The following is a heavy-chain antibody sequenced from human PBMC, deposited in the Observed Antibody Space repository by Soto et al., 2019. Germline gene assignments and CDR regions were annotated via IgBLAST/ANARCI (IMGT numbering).Heavy chain of an antibody. Sequence: QVQLVQSGAGGKKPGASVTVSCKASGDTFTTYYLHWVRQAPGQGLEWLGMINPSGGGATYAQKFLGRLTMTRDTSTNTVDMELSSLISEDTAVYYCVRGGSVVVVTAPFDYWGQGTLVTVSS. D-gene: IGHD2-21*02. J-gene: IGHJ4*02. CDR3: VRGGSVVVVTAPFDY. V-gene: IGHV1-46*03. CDR1: GDTFTTYY. CDR2: INPSGGGA.